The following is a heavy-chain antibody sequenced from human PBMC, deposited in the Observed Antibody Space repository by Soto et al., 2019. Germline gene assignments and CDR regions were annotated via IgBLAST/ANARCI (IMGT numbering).Heavy chain of an antibody. CDR3: AKDEGGLELTYYFDY. J-gene: IGHJ4*02. CDR1: VFPFSIYC. CDR2: ISYDGSNK. V-gene: IGHV3-30*18. Sequence: GALILSCAASVFPFSIYCMHWVRQARVKGLEWVAVISYDGSNKYYADSVKGRFTISRDNSKNTLYLQMNSLRAEDTAVYYCAKDEGGLELTYYFDYWGQGTLVTVSS. D-gene: IGHD1-7*01.